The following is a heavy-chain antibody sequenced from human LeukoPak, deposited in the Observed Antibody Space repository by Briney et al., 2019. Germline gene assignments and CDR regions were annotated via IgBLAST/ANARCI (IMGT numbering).Heavy chain of an antibody. D-gene: IGHD2-2*01. V-gene: IGHV3-30*14. CDR2: ISYDGSNK. CDR3: ARALPAASHTSFDY. J-gene: IGHJ4*02. Sequence: GGSLRLSCAASGFTFSSYAMHWVRQAPGKGLEWVAVISYDGSNKYYADSVKGRFTISRDISRNMVYLQMNSLRAEDTAVFYCARALPAASHTSFDYWGQGTLVTVSS. CDR1: GFTFSSYA.